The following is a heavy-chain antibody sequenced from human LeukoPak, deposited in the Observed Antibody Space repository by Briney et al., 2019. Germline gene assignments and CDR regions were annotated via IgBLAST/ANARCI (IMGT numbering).Heavy chain of an antibody. CDR3: ARDRCSGGSCYPLYYYYYMDV. CDR1: GYTFTGYY. J-gene: IGHJ6*03. CDR2: INPNSGGT. V-gene: IGHV1-2*02. Sequence: ASAKVSCKASGYTFTGYYMHWVRQAPGQGLEWMGWINPNSGGTNYAQKFQGRVTMTRDTSISTAYMELSRLRSDDTAVYYCARDRCSGGSCYPLYYYYYMDVWGKGTTVTVSS. D-gene: IGHD2-15*01.